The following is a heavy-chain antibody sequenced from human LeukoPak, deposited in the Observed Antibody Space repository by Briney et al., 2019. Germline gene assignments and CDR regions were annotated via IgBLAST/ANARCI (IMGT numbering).Heavy chain of an antibody. CDR1: GGSISSSSYY. Sequence: PSETLSLTCTVSGGSISSSSYYWGWIRQPPGKGLERIGSIYYSGSTYYNPSLKSRVTISVDTSKNQFSLKLSSVTAADTAVYYCAREFLFSASDYWGQGTLVTVSS. D-gene: IGHD3-3*01. CDR3: AREFLFSASDY. V-gene: IGHV4-39*07. J-gene: IGHJ4*02. CDR2: IYYSGST.